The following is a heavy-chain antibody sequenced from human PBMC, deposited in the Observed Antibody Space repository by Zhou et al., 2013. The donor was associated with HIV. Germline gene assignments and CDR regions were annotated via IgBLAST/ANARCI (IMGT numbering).Heavy chain of an antibody. Sequence: EVQLVESGGGLVQPGRSLRLSCTASGFTFDDYAMHWVRQAPGKGLEWVSSISWNSGSIGYADSVKGRFTISRDNAKNSLYLQMNSLRAEDTALYYCAKDGDCSRSSCYHTYYYYYMDVWGRGTTVTVSS. V-gene: IGHV3-9*01. CDR3: AKDGDCSRSSCYHTYYYYYMDV. CDR1: GFTFDDYA. J-gene: IGHJ6*03. D-gene: IGHD2-2*01. CDR2: ISWNSGSI.